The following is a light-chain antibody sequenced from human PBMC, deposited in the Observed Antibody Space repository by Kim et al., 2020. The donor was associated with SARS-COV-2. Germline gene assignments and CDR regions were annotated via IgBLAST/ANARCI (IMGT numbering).Light chain of an antibody. CDR3: QTWGTGTVV. Sequence: VNLTCPLGTGHSSYASAWHQQQPEKGPWYLMKLNSDGSHSKGDGIPDRFSGSSSGAERYLTISSLQSEDEADYYCQTWGTGTVVFGGGTQLTVL. J-gene: IGLJ2*01. CDR1: TGHSSYA. V-gene: IGLV4-69*01. CDR2: LNSDGSH.